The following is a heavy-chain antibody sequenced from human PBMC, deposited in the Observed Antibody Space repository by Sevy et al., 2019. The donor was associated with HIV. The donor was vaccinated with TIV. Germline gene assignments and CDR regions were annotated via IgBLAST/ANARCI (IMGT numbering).Heavy chain of an antibody. V-gene: IGHV4-59*01. CDR2: IYYSGST. D-gene: IGHD6-6*01. CDR3: ARGISSSSFMDV. CDR1: GGSISSYY. Sequence: SETLSLTCTVSGGSISSYYWSWIRQPPGKGLEWIGYIYYSGSTNYSPSLKSRVTISVDTSKNQFSLKLSSVTAADTAVYYCARGISSSSFMDVWGKGTTVTVSS. J-gene: IGHJ6*03.